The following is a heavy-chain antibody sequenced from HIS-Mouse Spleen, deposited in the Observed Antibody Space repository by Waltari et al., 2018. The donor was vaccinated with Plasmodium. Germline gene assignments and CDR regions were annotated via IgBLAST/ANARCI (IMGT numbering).Heavy chain of an antibody. CDR1: GGSISSSSYY. V-gene: IGHV4-39*01. CDR3: ARRGGSYYYFDY. CDR2: SYYSGST. J-gene: IGHJ4*02. Sequence: QLQLQESGPGLVKPSETLSLTCTVSGGSISSSSYYWGWIRQPPGKGLEWIGSSYYSGSTYYNPSLKSRVTISVETSKNQFSLKLSSVTAADTAVYYCARRGGSYYYFDYWGQGTLVTVSS. D-gene: IGHD1-26*01.